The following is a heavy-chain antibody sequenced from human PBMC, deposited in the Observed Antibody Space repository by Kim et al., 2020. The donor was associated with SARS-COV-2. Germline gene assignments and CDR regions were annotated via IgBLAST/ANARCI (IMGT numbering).Heavy chain of an antibody. CDR2: IGSGGEYM. V-gene: IGHV3-21*01. CDR1: GFTFSSYT. D-gene: IGHD1-1*01. Sequence: GGSLRLSCVASGFTFSSYTMNWVRQAPGKGLEWVSSIGSGGEYMNYADSVKGRFTLSRDNAKNSVYLQMNSLRDEDTAVYYCAREKGVKYNWGDVADSWGQGSLVTVSA. J-gene: IGHJ4*02. CDR3: AREKGVKYNWGDVADS.